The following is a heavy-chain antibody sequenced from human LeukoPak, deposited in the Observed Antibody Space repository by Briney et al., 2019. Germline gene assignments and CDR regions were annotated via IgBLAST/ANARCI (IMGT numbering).Heavy chain of an antibody. CDR2: ISRSGGST. CDR1: GFTFSTYA. V-gene: IGHV3-23*01. CDR3: AKDALKSCSGGSCYYRTGWFDP. D-gene: IGHD2-15*01. J-gene: IGHJ5*02. Sequence: GGSLRLSCAASGFTFSTYAMSWVRQAPGEGLEWVSAISRSGGSTYYADSVKGRFTISRDNSKNTLYLRMNSLRAEDTAVYYCAKDALKSCSGGSCYYRTGWFDPWGQETLVTVSS.